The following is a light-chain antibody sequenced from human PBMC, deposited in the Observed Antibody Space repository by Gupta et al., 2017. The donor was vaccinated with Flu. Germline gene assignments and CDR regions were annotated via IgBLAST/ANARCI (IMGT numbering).Light chain of an antibody. Sequence: DIQMTPSPSTLSASVGDRVTITCRASQSTSSWLAWYQQKPGKAPKLLIYKASSVESGVPSRFSGSGSGTESTLTISSLQPDDFATYYCQQYNSYSRTFGQGTKVEIK. CDR1: QSTSSW. V-gene: IGKV1-5*03. CDR2: KAS. J-gene: IGKJ1*01. CDR3: QQYNSYSRT.